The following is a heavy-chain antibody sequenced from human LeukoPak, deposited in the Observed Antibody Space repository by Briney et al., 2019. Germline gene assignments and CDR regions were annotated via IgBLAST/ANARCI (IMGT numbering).Heavy chain of an antibody. CDR1: GFTFSDYY. D-gene: IGHD5-24*01. CDR3: ASSLTPGDGYNSRPFDY. CDR2: IGSRSSYT. V-gene: IGHV3-11*06. J-gene: IGHJ4*02. Sequence: GGSLRLSCAASGFTFSDYYISWIRQAPGKGLGWVSYIGSRSSYTKYADSVKGRFTISRDNAKNSLHLQMNSLSAEDTAVYYCASSLTPGDGYNSRPFDYWGQGTLVTVSS.